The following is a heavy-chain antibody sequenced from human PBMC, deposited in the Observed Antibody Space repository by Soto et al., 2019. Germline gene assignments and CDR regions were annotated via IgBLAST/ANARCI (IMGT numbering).Heavy chain of an antibody. CDR2: INSDGSST. D-gene: IGHD6-19*01. CDR3: ARGRRGIAVTGTVDS. V-gene: IGHV3-74*01. Sequence: EVQLVESGGGLVQPGGSLRLSCAASGFTFSIYWMHWVRQAPGKGLVCVSRINSDGSSTNYADSVKGRFTISRDNAKNTLYLQMNSLRAEDTAVYYCARGRRGIAVTGTVDSWGQGTLVTVSS. J-gene: IGHJ4*02. CDR1: GFTFSIYW.